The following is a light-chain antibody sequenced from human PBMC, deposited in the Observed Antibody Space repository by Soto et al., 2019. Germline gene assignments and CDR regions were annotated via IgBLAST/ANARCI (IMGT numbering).Light chain of an antibody. CDR3: QQYNTYPYT. CDR2: KAS. Sequence: DIQMTQSPSTLSASVGDRVTIACRASQSISSWLAWYQQKPGKAPKLLIYKASSFESGVPSRVSGSGSGTDFTLTISSLQPDDFATYYCQQYNTYPYTFGQRTKLEIK. J-gene: IGKJ2*01. CDR1: QSISSW. V-gene: IGKV1-5*03.